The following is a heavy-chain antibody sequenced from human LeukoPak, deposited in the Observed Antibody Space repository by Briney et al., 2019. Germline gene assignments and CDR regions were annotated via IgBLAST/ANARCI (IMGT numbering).Heavy chain of an antibody. CDR1: GGSISSYY. CDR2: IYYTGST. V-gene: IGHV4-59*12. J-gene: IGHJ5*02. Sequence: SETLSLTCTVSGGSISSYYWSWIRQPPGKGLEWIGYIYYTGSTYYNPSLKSRVTISVDTSKNQFSLNLTSVTAADTAVYYCARTARDSSSWYFNWFDPWGQGTLVTVSS. CDR3: ARTARDSSSWYFNWFDP. D-gene: IGHD6-13*01.